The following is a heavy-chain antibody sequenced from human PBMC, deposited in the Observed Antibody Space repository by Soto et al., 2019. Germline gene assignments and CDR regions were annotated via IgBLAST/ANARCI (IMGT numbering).Heavy chain of an antibody. V-gene: IGHV1-46*01. CDR3: ARSLLQGDF. Sequence: QVQLVQSGAEVKKPGASVKGSCKASGYIFIHYYIHWVRQAPGQGLEWMALINSNGGSTNYAQKFLGRVAVTSDTSTSTVSMELNRLGSDDSSVYFCARSLLQGDFWGQGTQVAVSA. CDR2: INSNGGST. D-gene: IGHD2-21*01. CDR1: GYIFIHYY. J-gene: IGHJ4*02.